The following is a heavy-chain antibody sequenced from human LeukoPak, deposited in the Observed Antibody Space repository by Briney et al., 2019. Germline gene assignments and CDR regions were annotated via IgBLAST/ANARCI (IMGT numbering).Heavy chain of an antibody. J-gene: IGHJ6*02. CDR2: ITGSGDIT. D-gene: IGHD6-19*01. CDR3: AKDQSIAVAGNGMDV. CDR1: GFSFSNYA. Sequence: GGSLRLSCAASGFSFSNYAMSWVRQAPGKGLEWVSAITGSGDITYNADSVKGRFTISRDNSKNTLYLQMNSLRAEDTAVYYCAKDQSIAVAGNGMDVWGQGTTVTVSS. V-gene: IGHV3-23*01.